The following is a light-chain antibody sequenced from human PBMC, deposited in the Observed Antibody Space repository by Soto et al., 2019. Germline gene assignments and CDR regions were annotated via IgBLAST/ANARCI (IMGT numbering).Light chain of an antibody. CDR3: SSYTTSSTYV. V-gene: IGLV2-14*01. Sequence: QSALTQPASLSGSPGQSITISCTGTSSDVGAYNYVSWYQQHPGKAPKLMIYEVNNRPSGISSRFSGSKSGNTASLIISGLRADDEADYYCSSYTTSSTYVFGTGTKVTVL. CDR2: EVN. CDR1: SSDVGAYNY. J-gene: IGLJ1*01.